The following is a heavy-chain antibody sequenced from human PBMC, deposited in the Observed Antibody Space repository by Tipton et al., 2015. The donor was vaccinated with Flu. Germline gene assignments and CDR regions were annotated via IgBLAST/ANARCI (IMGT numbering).Heavy chain of an antibody. Sequence: TLSLTCTVSGGSISSSSYYWGWIRQPPGKGLEWIGSIYYSGSTYYNSSLKSRVTISVDTSKNQFSLKLSSVTAADTAVYYCARDVLNYHGSGSTDYWGQGTLVTVSS. CDR1: GGSISSSSYY. CDR2: IYYSGST. CDR3: ARDVLNYHGSGSTDY. D-gene: IGHD3-10*01. J-gene: IGHJ4*02. V-gene: IGHV4-39*07.